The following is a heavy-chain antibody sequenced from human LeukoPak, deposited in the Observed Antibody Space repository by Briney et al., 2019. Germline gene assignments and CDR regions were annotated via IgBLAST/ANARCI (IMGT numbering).Heavy chain of an antibody. CDR2: IKSKADGQTT. Sequence: GGSLRLSCEASGFSFTNTWMSWVRQAPGKGLEWVGRIKSKADGQTTDYAAPVKGRFTISRDDSKNTLYLQMNSLKTEDTAVYYCTTAPYGLFDYWGQGTLVAVSS. V-gene: IGHV3-15*01. D-gene: IGHD3-16*01. CDR1: GFSFTNTW. CDR3: TTAPYGLFDY. J-gene: IGHJ4*02.